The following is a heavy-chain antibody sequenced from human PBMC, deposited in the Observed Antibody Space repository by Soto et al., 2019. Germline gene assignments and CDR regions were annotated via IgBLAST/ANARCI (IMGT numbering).Heavy chain of an antibody. CDR2: ISYDGSNK. CDR3: ATPPALGFLEWLPDY. V-gene: IGHV3-30-3*01. Sequence: GGSLRLSCAASGFTFSSYAMHWIRQAPGKGLEWVAVISYDGSNKYYADSVKGRFTISRDNSKNTLYLQMNSLRAEDTAVYYCATPPALGFLEWLPDYWGQGTLVTVSS. D-gene: IGHD3-3*01. J-gene: IGHJ4*02. CDR1: GFTFSSYA.